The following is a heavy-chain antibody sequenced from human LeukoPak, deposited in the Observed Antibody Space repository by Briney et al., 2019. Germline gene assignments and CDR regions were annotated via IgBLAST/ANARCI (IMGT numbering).Heavy chain of an antibody. J-gene: IGHJ4*02. CDR2: ISAYNGNT. CDR3: ARAVGGRGYSYGWD. CDR1: GYTFTSYG. V-gene: IGHV1-18*01. D-gene: IGHD5-18*01. Sequence: ASVKVSCKASGYTFTSYGISWVRQAPGQGLEWMGWISAYNGNTNYAQKLQGRVTMTTDTSTSTVYMELSSLRSEDTAVYYCARAVGGRGYSYGWDWGQGTLVTVSS.